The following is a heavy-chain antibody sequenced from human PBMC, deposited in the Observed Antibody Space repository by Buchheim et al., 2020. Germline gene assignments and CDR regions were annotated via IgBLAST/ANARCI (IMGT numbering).Heavy chain of an antibody. CDR2: ISYDGSNK. CDR3: AREQVAGLDY. CDR1: GFTFSSYA. Sequence: QVQLVESGGGVVQPGRSLRLSCAASGFTFSSYAMHWVRQAPGKGLVWVAVISYDGSNKYYADSVKGRFTISRDNSKNTLYLQMNSLKAEDAAVYDCAREQVAGLDYWGQRTL. V-gene: IGHV3-30-3*01. J-gene: IGHJ4*02. D-gene: IGHD6-19*01.